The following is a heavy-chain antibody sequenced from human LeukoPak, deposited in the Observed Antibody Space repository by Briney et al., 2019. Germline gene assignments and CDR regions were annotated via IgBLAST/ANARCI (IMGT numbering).Heavy chain of an antibody. Sequence: GGSLRLSCAASGFTFSSYAMHWVRQAPGKGLEYVSAISSNGGSTYYANSVKGRFTISRDNAKNSLYLQMNSLRAEDTAVYYCAMEEVAMVYFDYWGQGTLVTVSS. D-gene: IGHD5-18*01. J-gene: IGHJ4*02. CDR1: GFTFSSYA. CDR2: ISSNGGST. CDR3: AMEEVAMVYFDY. V-gene: IGHV3-64*01.